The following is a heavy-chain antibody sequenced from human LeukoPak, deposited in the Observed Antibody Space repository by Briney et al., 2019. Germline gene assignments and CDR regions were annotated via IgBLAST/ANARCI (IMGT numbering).Heavy chain of an antibody. CDR1: GFTFSSYW. CDR2: IKQDGSEK. D-gene: IGHD3-22*01. CDR3: ARVAPNYYYDRSGCFCY. J-gene: IGHJ4*02. V-gene: IGHV3-7*01. Sequence: GSLRLSCAASGFTFSSYWMSWVRQAPGKGLEWVANIKQDGSEKYYVDSVKGRFTISRDNAKNSLYLQMNSLRAEDTAVYYCARVAPNYYYDRSGCFCYRGPGTLVTVSS.